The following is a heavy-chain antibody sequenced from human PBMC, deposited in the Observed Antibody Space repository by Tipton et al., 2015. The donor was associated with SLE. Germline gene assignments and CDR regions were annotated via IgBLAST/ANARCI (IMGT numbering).Heavy chain of an antibody. CDR2: INHSGST. V-gene: IGHV4-39*07. CDR3: AREYSSSYYFDY. D-gene: IGHD6-6*01. CDR1: GGSISSSSYY. J-gene: IGHJ4*02. Sequence: TLSLTCTVSGGSISSSSYYWSWIRQPPGKGLEWIGEINHSGSTNYNPSLKSRVTISVDTSKNQFSLKLSSVTAADTAVYYCAREYSSSYYFDYWGQGTLVTVSS.